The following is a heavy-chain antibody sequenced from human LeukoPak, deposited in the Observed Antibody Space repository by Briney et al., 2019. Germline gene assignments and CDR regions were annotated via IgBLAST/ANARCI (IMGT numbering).Heavy chain of an antibody. V-gene: IGHV3-48*03. J-gene: IGHJ4*02. D-gene: IGHD3-22*01. Sequence: PGGSLRLSCAASGFTFSSYEMIWVRQAPGKGLEWVSYIGSSGSTIYYADSVRGRFTISRDTAKSSLYLQMNSLRAEDTAIYYCAREGSYDRDYSFDYWGQGTLVTVSS. CDR1: GFTFSSYE. CDR3: AREGSYDRDYSFDY. CDR2: IGSSGSTI.